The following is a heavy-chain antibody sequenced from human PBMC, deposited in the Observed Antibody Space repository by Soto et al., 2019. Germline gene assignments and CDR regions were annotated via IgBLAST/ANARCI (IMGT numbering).Heavy chain of an antibody. V-gene: IGHV3-74*01. J-gene: IGHJ4*02. Sequence: GGSLRLSCAASGFTFSSYWMHWVRQPPGKGLVWVSRINGDGSTTRYADSVKGRFTISRDNAKNTLYLQMNGLRAEDTAVYYCARERDQALDCWGQGTLVTVSS. CDR1: GFTFSSYW. CDR2: INGDGSTT. CDR3: ARERDQALDC. D-gene: IGHD2-2*01.